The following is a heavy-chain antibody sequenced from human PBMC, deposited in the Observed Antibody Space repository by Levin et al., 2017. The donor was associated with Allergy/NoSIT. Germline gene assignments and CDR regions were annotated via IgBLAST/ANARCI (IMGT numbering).Heavy chain of an antibody. Sequence: ASVKVSCKVSGYTLTELSMHWVRQAPGKGLEWMGGFDPEDAETIYAQKFQGRVTMTEDTSTDTAYMELSSLRSEDTAVYYCATLLFMVRGVYSFDYWGQGTLVTVSS. CDR3: ATLLFMVRGVYSFDY. J-gene: IGHJ4*02. CDR2: FDPEDAET. CDR1: GYTLTELS. D-gene: IGHD3-10*01. V-gene: IGHV1-24*01.